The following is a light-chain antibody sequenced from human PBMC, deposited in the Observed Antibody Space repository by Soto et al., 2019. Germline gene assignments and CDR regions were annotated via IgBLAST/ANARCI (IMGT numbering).Light chain of an antibody. CDR2: GAS. CDR1: QSVSSSY. CDR3: QQYGSSPWT. V-gene: IGKV3-20*01. Sequence: EIVLTKSPGTLSLSPGERATLSCRASQSVSSSYLAWYQQKPGQAPRLLIYGASSRATGIPDRFSGSGSGTDFTLSISRLEPEDFAVYYCQQYGSSPWTFGQGTQ. J-gene: IGKJ1*01.